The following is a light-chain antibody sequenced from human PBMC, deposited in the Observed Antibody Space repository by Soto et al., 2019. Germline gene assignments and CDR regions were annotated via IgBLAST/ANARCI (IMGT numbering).Light chain of an antibody. V-gene: IGKV3-15*01. CDR1: QSVSSN. CDR3: QHYNSYSEA. CDR2: GAS. J-gene: IGKJ1*01. Sequence: EIVRTQSPATLSVSPGERAPLSCRASQSVSSNLAWYQQKPGQAPRLLIYGASTRATGIPARFSGSGSGTGFTLTISSLQPDDFATYYCQHYNSYSEAFGQGTKVDI.